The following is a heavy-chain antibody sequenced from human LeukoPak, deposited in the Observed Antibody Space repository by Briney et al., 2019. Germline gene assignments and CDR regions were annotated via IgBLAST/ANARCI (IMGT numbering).Heavy chain of an antibody. CDR3: AMKSGTVGVDPKFDP. J-gene: IGHJ5*02. D-gene: IGHD3-3*01. CDR2: IYYSGST. Sequence: PSETLSLTCTVSGGSISSSSYYWGWIRQPPGKGLEWIGSIYYSGSTYYNPSLKSRVTISVDTSKNQFSLKLSSVTAADTAVYYCAMKSGTVGVDPKFDPCGQGTLVTVTS. V-gene: IGHV4-39*01. CDR1: GGSISSSSYY.